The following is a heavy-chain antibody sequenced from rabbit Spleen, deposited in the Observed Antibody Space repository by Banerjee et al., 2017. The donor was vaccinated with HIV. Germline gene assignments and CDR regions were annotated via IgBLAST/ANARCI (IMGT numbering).Heavy chain of an antibody. V-gene: IGHV1S45*01. J-gene: IGHJ3*01. D-gene: IGHD2-1*01. CDR3: TRGGDYGTRLGL. CDR2: IGTGSGTT. CDR1: GFSFSSSYR. Sequence: QEQLEESGGDLVKPEGSLTLTCTASGFSFSSSYRMCWVRQAPGKGLEWIAAIGTGSGTTWYATWAKGRFTILKTSSTTVTLQMTSLTAADTATYFCTRGGDYGTRLGLWGQGTLVTVS.